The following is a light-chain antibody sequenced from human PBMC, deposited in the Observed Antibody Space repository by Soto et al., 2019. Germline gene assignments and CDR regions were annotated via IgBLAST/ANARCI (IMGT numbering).Light chain of an antibody. CDR3: QQYNIYSWT. Sequence: DIQMTQSPSTLSASVGDKVTITCRASQSISSRLAWYQQIPGKAPKLLIYDASNLESGVPSRFSGSTSGTEFTLTISSLQPDDFATYYCQQYNIYSWTFGQGTKVEVK. CDR2: DAS. J-gene: IGKJ1*01. CDR1: QSISSR. V-gene: IGKV1-5*01.